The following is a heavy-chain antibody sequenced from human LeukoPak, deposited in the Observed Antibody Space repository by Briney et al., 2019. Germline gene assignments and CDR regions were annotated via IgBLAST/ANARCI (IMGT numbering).Heavy chain of an antibody. CDR1: GFTFSSYT. Sequence: GGSLRLSCAASGFTFSSYTMNWVRQAPGKGLEWVSYISSSSDTIYYADSVKGRFTISRDNAKNSLYLQMNSLRAKDTAVYYCARALRGRCSSTSCPLDYWGQGTLVTVSS. CDR2: ISSSSDTI. J-gene: IGHJ4*02. CDR3: ARALRGRCSSTSCPLDY. V-gene: IGHV3-48*01. D-gene: IGHD2-2*01.